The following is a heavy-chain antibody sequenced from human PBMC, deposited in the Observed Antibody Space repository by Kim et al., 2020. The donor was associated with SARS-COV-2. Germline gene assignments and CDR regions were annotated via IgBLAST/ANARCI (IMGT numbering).Heavy chain of an antibody. CDR3: ARDKAVGSGWSDS. J-gene: IGHJ5*01. V-gene: IGHV3-7*01. D-gene: IGHD6-19*01. Sequence: NYVDFVRGRFTVSRDIAKNARYLQMNSLRGDDTAVYYCARDKAVGSGWSDSWGQGTLVTVSS.